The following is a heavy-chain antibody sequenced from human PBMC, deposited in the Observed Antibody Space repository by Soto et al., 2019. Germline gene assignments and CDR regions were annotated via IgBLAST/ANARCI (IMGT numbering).Heavy chain of an antibody. J-gene: IGHJ3*02. CDR2: MNPNSGNT. Sequence: QVQLVQSGAEVKKPGASVTVSCKASGYTFTSYDINWVRQATGQGLEWMGWMNPNSGNTGYAQKFQGRVTMTRNTSISTAYMELSSLRSEDTAVYYCARGAARPPDDAFDIWGQGTMVTVSS. CDR3: ARGAARPPDDAFDI. CDR1: GYTFTSYD. D-gene: IGHD6-6*01. V-gene: IGHV1-8*01.